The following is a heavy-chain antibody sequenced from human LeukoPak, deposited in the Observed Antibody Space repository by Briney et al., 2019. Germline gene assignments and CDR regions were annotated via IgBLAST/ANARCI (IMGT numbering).Heavy chain of an antibody. CDR3: ATSRFSGGLGRFDP. D-gene: IGHD3-10*01. CDR1: GGSINSGSYY. Sequence: SQTLSLTCTVSGGSINSGSYYYHWIRQPAGKGLEWIGRIYTSGSTIYNPSLKSRVTISVDTSKNQVSLKLTSVTAADTAVYYCATSRFSGGLGRFDPWGQGTLVTVSS. CDR2: IYTSGST. V-gene: IGHV4-61*02. J-gene: IGHJ5*02.